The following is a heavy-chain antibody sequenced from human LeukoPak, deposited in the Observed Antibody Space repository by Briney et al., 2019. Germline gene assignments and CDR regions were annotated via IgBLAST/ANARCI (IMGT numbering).Heavy chain of an antibody. V-gene: IGHV4-59*01. J-gene: IGHJ5*02. CDR1: GDSFSDYY. Sequence: SETLSLTCNFSGDSFSDYYWTWIRRPPGGRLEWIGHAYFRGTTKYNPSLKNRVSISVDTSKNQVYLTLSSVTPADTAVYYCARAMRWTSGPVELGWFDRWGQGTRVIVSS. CDR3: ARAMRWTSGPVELGWFDR. CDR2: AYFRGTT. D-gene: IGHD1-1*01.